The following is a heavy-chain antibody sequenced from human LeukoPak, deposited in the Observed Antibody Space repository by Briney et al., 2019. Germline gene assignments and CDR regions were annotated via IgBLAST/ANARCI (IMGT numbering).Heavy chain of an antibody. CDR3: ARLNSENYNRGYLDY. CDR2: ISTNGGST. CDR1: GFSFNTYA. V-gene: IGHV3-64*01. D-gene: IGHD1-26*01. J-gene: IGHJ4*02. Sequence: GGSLRLSCAASGFSFNTYAMHWVRQAPGKGLEYVSSISTNGGSTNYANSVKGRFTISRDNSKNTLYLQMGSLKTEDMAMYYCARLNSENYNRGYLDYWGQGTLVTVSS.